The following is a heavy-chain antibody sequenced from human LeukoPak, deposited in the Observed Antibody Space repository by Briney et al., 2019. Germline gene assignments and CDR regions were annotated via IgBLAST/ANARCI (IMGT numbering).Heavy chain of an antibody. D-gene: IGHD3-10*01. J-gene: IGHJ4*02. CDR1: GFNVSNNY. V-gene: IGHV3-53*01. CDR3: AISGLGFGEFRGLDY. CDR2: IFSSGPT. Sequence: PGGSLRLSCAASGFNVSNNYMNWVRQAPGKGLEWVSVIFSSGPTYYADSVKGRFTISRDTSKNALYLQMNSLRAEDTAVYYCAISGLGFGEFRGLDYWGREPWSLSPQ.